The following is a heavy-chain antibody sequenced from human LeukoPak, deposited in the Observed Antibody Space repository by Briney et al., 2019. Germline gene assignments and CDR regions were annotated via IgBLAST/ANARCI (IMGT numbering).Heavy chain of an antibody. CDR1: GYTFTGYY. D-gene: IGHD2-2*01. CDR3: ARVGTDIVVVPAATRMGSSKVKYFDY. CDR2: INPNSGGT. Sequence: ASVKVSCKASGYTFTGYYMHWVRQAPGQGLEWMGWINPNSGGTNYAQKFQGRVTMTRDTSISTAYMELSRLRSDDTAVYYCARVGTDIVVVPAATRMGSSKVKYFDYWGQGTLVTVSS. J-gene: IGHJ4*02. V-gene: IGHV1-2*02.